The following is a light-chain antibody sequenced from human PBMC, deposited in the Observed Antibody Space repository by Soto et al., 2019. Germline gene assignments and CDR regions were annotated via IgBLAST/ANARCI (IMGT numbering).Light chain of an antibody. CDR3: AAWDDSLNGLVV. CDR1: SSNIGSHP. V-gene: IGLV1-44*01. J-gene: IGLJ2*01. CDR2: NNN. Sequence: QSVLTQPPSASGTPGQRVTISCSGSSSNIGSHPVTWYQQLPGTAPKLLIYNNNQRPSGVPIRFSGSKSGTSASLAISGLQSEDEADYYCAAWDDSLNGLVVFGGGTKLTVL.